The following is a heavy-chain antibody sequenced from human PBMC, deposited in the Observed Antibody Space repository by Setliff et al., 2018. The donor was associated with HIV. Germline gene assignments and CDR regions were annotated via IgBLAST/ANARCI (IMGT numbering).Heavy chain of an antibody. Sequence: PSETLSLTCTVSGGSISSHYWSWIRQPPGKGLEWIGYIYYSGSTNYNPSLKSRVTISVDTSKNQFSLTLISVTAADTPVYYCARGNRNYYDSSGTVFDYWGQGTLVTVSS. CDR2: IYYSGST. J-gene: IGHJ4*02. D-gene: IGHD3-22*01. CDR3: ARGNRNYYDSSGTVFDY. V-gene: IGHV4-59*11. CDR1: GGSISSHY.